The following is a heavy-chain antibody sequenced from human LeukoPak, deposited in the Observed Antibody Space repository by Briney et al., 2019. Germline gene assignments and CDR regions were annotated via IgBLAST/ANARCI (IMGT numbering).Heavy chain of an antibody. CDR1: GGTFSIYA. V-gene: IGHV1-69*05. Sequence: SVKVSCKAPGGTFSIYAISWVRQAPGQGLEWMGRIIPIFGTANYAQKFQGRVTITTDESTSTAYMELSSLRSEDTAVYYCAREEMATSHFDYWGQGTLVTVSS. CDR2: IIPIFGTA. J-gene: IGHJ4*02. CDR3: AREEMATSHFDY. D-gene: IGHD5-24*01.